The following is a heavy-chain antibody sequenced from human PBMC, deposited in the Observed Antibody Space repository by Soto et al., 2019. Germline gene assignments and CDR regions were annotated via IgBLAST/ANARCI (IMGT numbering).Heavy chain of an antibody. CDR3: ARVVWGYSGYDYYFDY. Sequence: EVQLVESGGGLVQPGGSLRLSCAASGFTFSTYDMHWVRQATGKGLEWVSAIGSAGDTSYPASVKGRFTISRENAKNSLYLQMNGVRAGDTAVYYCARVVWGYSGYDYYFDYWGQGTLVTVSS. CDR2: IGSAGDT. D-gene: IGHD5-12*01. J-gene: IGHJ4*02. V-gene: IGHV3-13*01. CDR1: GFTFSTYD.